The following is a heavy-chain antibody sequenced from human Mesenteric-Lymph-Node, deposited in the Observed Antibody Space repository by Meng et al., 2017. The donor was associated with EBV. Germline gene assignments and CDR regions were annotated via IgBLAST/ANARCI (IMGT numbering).Heavy chain of an antibody. Sequence: QVQLQESARGMVKPSGTLALPCAVSGGSISSSNWWNWVRQPPGKGLEWIGEIYDGGFTNYNPSLKSRVTISLDKSKSQFSLKLTSVTAADTAVYYCARTGRCSGDSCYDYWGQGTLVTVSS. CDR2: IYDGGFT. CDR1: GGSISSSNW. V-gene: IGHV4-4*02. J-gene: IGHJ4*02. CDR3: ARTGRCSGDSCYDY. D-gene: IGHD2-15*01.